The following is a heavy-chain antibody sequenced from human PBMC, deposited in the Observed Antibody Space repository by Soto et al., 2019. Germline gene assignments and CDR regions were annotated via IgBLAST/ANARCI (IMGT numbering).Heavy chain of an antibody. Sequence: PGGSLRLSCAASGFPFSSTDMTWVRQAPGKGLEWVSTIDGSGGTTYYADSVKGRFTISRDNSINTVFLQMNSLRADDTALYFCAKNPGRFKYWGQGALVTVSS. CDR1: GFPFSSTD. V-gene: IGHV3-23*01. CDR2: IDGSGGTT. CDR3: AKNPGRFKY. J-gene: IGHJ4*02.